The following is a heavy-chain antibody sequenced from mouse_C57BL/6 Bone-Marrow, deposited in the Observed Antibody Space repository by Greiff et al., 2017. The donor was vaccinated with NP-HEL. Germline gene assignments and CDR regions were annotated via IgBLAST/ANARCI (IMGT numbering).Heavy chain of an antibody. CDR2: IYPRSGNT. D-gene: IGHD1-1*01. CDR3: ARSLYGSSYDWYFDV. Sequence: QVHVKQSGAELARPGASVKLSCKASGYTFTSYGISWVKQRTGQGLEWIGEIYPRSGNTYYNEKFKGKATLTADKSSSTAYMELRSLTSEDSAVYFCARSLYGSSYDWYFDVWGTGTTVTVSS. V-gene: IGHV1-81*01. CDR1: GYTFTSYG. J-gene: IGHJ1*03.